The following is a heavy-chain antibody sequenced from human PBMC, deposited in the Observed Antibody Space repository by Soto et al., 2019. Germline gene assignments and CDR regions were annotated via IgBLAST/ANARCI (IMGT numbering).Heavy chain of an antibody. CDR3: ARDPSSGYYYRYTWFDP. Sequence: YLRLSCAASGSTFSSYALHWVRQAPGPGLEWVAVISYDGSNKYYADSVKGRFTISRDNSKNTLYPQMNSLRAEDTAVYHRARDPSSGYYYRYTWFDPWGQGTLPTVSS. V-gene: IGHV3-30-3*01. CDR2: ISYDGSNK. J-gene: IGHJ5*02. CDR1: GSTFSSYA. D-gene: IGHD3-22*01.